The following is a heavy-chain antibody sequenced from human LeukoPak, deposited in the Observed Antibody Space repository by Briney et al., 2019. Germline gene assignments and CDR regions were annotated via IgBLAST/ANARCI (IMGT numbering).Heavy chain of an antibody. V-gene: IGHV3-48*03. Sequence: GGSLRLSCAASGFSFSSDDLNCVPQAPGKGREGLSYISTSGRTTYYADPVKGRFTIYRDNPKTSLYLQMSSLRAADTAVYYCARDRTMVRGLATYFYGMDIWGQGTTVIVSS. CDR1: GFSFSSDD. CDR3: ARDRTMVRGLATYFYGMDI. D-gene: IGHD3-10*01. CDR2: ISTSGRTT. J-gene: IGHJ6*02.